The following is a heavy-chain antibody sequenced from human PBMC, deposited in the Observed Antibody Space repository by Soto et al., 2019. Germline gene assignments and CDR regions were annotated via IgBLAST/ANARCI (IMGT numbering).Heavy chain of an antibody. CDR3: ARGTSGRCSGGTCYFPLDD. J-gene: IGHJ4*02. V-gene: IGHV3-21*01. D-gene: IGHD2-15*01. CDR1: GFTFSSYS. Sequence: EVQLVESGGGLVKPGGSLRLSCAASGFTFSSYSMNWVRQAPGKGLEWVSSISSSSSYIYYADSLKGRFTISRDNAKNSLYMQSNSLRAEDTAVYYCARGTSGRCSGGTCYFPLDDWGQGTLVTVSS. CDR2: ISSSSSYI.